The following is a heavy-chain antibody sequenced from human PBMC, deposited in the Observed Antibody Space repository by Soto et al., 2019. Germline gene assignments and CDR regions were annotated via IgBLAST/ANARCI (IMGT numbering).Heavy chain of an antibody. V-gene: IGHV2-5*01. Sequence: SVPTLVNPTQTLTLTCSFSGFSLSTSGVGVGWIRQSPGEALEWLALIYWSGDEHYRPSLKSRLSIIKDTSKNHVVLIMTEMDPVDTATYYWARGLATLSVFAFEIWGQGTMVTVS. D-gene: IGHD6-6*01. J-gene: IGHJ3*02. CDR3: ARGLATLSVFAFEI. CDR1: GFSLSTSGVG. CDR2: IYWSGDE.